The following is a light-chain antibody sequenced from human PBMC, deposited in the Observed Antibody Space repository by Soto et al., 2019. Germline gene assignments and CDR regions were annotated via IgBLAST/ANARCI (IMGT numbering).Light chain of an antibody. CDR2: EVS. CDR1: SSDVGSYNL. V-gene: IGLV2-23*02. CDR3: CSYAASSTFYV. J-gene: IGLJ1*01. Sequence: ALTQPASVSGSPGQSITISCTGTSSDVGSYNLVSWYQQHPGKAPKLMIYEVSKRPSGVSNRFSGSKSGNTASLTISGLQAEDEADYYCCSYAASSTFYVFGTGTKVTVL.